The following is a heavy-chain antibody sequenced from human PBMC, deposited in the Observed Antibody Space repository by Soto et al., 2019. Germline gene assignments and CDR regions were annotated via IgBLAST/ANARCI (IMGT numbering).Heavy chain of an antibody. D-gene: IGHD3-22*01. V-gene: IGHV3-30*18. CDR2: ISYDGSNK. Sequence: QVQLVESGGGVVQPGRSLRLSCAASGFTFSSYGMHWVRQAPGKGLEWVAVISYDGSNKYYADSVMGRFTISRDNSKNTLYLQMNSLRAEDTAVYYCAKPRAITMIVVPDAFDIWGQGTMVTVSS. J-gene: IGHJ3*02. CDR3: AKPRAITMIVVPDAFDI. CDR1: GFTFSSYG.